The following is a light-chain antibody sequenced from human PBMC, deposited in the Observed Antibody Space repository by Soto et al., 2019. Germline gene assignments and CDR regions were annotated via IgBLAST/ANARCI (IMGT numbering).Light chain of an antibody. CDR2: DAP. Sequence: EIVLTQSPAILSVSPGERATLSCRASQSISRSLAWYQQKPGQAPRLLIDDAPIRSTGIPARFSGSGSATDFTLSISSLEPEDFAVYYCQQRSSWITFGQGTRLEI. CDR1: QSISRS. V-gene: IGKV3-11*01. CDR3: QQRSSWIT. J-gene: IGKJ5*01.